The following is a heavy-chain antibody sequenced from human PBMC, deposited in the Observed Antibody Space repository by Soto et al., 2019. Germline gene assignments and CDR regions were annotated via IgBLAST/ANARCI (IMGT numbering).Heavy chain of an antibody. CDR2: ISAYNGNT. J-gene: IGHJ6*02. Sequence: VASVKVSFKASGYTFTRYGISWLRQAPGQGLEWMGWISAYNGNTNYAQKLQGRVTMTTDTSTSTAYMELRSLRSDDTAVYYCARVSPGIAAAEGGYYYGMDVWGQGTTVTVSS. CDR3: ARVSPGIAAAEGGYYYGMDV. V-gene: IGHV1-18*01. D-gene: IGHD6-13*01. CDR1: GYTFTRYG.